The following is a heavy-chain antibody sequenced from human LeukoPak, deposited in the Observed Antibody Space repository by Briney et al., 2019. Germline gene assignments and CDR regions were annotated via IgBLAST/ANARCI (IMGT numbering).Heavy chain of an antibody. D-gene: IGHD3-22*01. Sequence: PGGSLRLSCAASGFTFSSYGMHWVRQAPGKGLEGVAVISYDGSNKYYADSVKGRFTISRDNSKNTLYLQMNSLRAEDTAVYYCAKPMGMYYYDSLDYWGQGTLVTVSS. V-gene: IGHV3-30*18. CDR2: ISYDGSNK. CDR1: GFTFSSYG. CDR3: AKPMGMYYYDSLDY. J-gene: IGHJ4*02.